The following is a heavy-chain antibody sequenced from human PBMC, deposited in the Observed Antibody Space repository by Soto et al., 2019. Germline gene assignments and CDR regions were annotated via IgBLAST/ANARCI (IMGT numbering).Heavy chain of an antibody. CDR3: ARGGGGNYEGAWGYYFDY. CDR2: IYYSGST. V-gene: IGHV4-39*01. J-gene: IGHJ4*02. Sequence: SETLSLTCTVSGGSISSSSYYWGWIRQPPGKGLEWIGSIYYSGSTYYNPSLKSRVTISVDTSKNQFSLKLSSVTAADTAVYYCARGGGGNYEGAWGYYFDYWGQGTLVTVSS. D-gene: IGHD7-27*01. CDR1: GGSISSSSYY.